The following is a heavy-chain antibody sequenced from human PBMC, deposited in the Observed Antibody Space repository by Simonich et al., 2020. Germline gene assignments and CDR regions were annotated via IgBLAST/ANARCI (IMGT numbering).Heavy chain of an antibody. J-gene: IGHJ4*02. CDR3: ARTNTMRELDTMVRGVDYFDY. CDR1: GGTFSSYA. V-gene: IGHV1-69*09. CDR2: IIPILGIA. Sequence: QVQLVQSGAEVKKPGSSVKVSCKASGGTFSSYAISWVRQAPGQGLEWKVGIIPILGIANSAQKFQGRVKIAADKSTSTAYMELSSLRSEDTAVDYCARTNTMRELDTMVRGVDYFDYWGQGTLVTVSS. D-gene: IGHD3-10*01.